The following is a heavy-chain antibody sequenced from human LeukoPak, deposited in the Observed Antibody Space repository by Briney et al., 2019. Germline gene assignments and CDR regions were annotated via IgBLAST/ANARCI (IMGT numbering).Heavy chain of an antibody. J-gene: IGHJ4*02. CDR2: IIPIFGTA. Sequence: ASVKVSCKASGGTFSSYAISWVRQAPGQGLEWMGGIIPIFGTANYAQKFQGRVTITADESTSTAYMELSSLRSEDTAVYYCARDQASGRYSLDDYWGQGTPVTVSS. V-gene: IGHV1-69*13. CDR3: ARDQASGRYSLDDY. D-gene: IGHD1-26*01. CDR1: GGTFSSYA.